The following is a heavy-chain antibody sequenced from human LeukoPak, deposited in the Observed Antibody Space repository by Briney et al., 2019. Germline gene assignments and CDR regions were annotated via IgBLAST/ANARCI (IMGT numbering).Heavy chain of an antibody. J-gene: IGHJ3*02. V-gene: IGHV3-11*04. CDR1: GFTFSDYY. CDR2: ISSSGSTI. D-gene: IGHD3-22*01. Sequence: PGGSLRLSCAASGFTFSDYYMSWIRQAPGKRLEWVSYISSSGSTIYYADSVKGRFTISRDNAKNSLYLQMNSLRAEDAAVYYCARDFPSYYYDSSGYYDAFDIWGQGTMVTVSS. CDR3: ARDFPSYYYDSSGYYDAFDI.